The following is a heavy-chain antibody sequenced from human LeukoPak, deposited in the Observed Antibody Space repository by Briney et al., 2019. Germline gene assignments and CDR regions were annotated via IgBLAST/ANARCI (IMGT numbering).Heavy chain of an antibody. D-gene: IGHD3-16*01. Sequence: GRSLRLSCAAPGVTFDDYAMHWGRQAPGRGLGCVSGISWNSGSIGYADSVKGRFTISRDNAKNSLYLQMNSLRAEDTALYYCAKVGGSAVETRGFDYWGQGALVTVSS. V-gene: IGHV3-9*01. J-gene: IGHJ4*02. CDR2: ISWNSGSI. CDR3: AKVGGSAVETRGFDY. CDR1: GVTFDDYA.